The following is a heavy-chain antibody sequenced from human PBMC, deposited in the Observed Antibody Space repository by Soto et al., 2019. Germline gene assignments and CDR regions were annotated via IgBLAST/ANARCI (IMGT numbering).Heavy chain of an antibody. J-gene: IGHJ6*02. CDR2: IIPIFGTA. D-gene: IGHD5-18*01. Sequence: ASVKVSCKASGGTFSSYAISWVRQAPGQGLEWMGGIIPIFGTANYAQKFQGRVTITADESTSTAYMELSSLRSEDTAVYYRARRRDTAMSYGSGYYYYYGMDVWGQGTTVTVSS. CDR3: ARRRDTAMSYGSGYYYYYGMDV. CDR1: GGTFSSYA. V-gene: IGHV1-69*13.